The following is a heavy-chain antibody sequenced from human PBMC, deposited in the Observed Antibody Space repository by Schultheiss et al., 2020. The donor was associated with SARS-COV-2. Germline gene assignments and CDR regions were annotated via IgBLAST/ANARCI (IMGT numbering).Heavy chain of an antibody. Sequence: SQTLSLTCTVSGGSISGYYWSWIRQPPGKGLEWIGYIYSSGRTIYNPSLKSRVTISVDTSRNHFSLKLSSATAADTAVYYCARHNSQRGFDYWGQGTLVTVSS. CDR3: ARHNSQRGFDY. CDR2: IYSSGRT. CDR1: GGSISGYY. D-gene: IGHD4-23*01. J-gene: IGHJ4*02. V-gene: IGHV4-59*08.